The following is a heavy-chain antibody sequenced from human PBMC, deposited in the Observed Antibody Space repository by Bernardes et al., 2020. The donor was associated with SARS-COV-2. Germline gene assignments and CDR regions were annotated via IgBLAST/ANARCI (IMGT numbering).Heavy chain of an antibody. CDR3: AKAASSSWYVAFDY. CDR1: GFTFSSYA. J-gene: IGHJ4*02. D-gene: IGHD6-13*01. CDR2: ISGSGGSI. Sequence: VGSLSLSCAASGFTFSSYAMSWVRQAPGKGLEWVSAISGSGGSIYYADSVKGRFTISRDNSKNTLYLQMNSLRAEDTAVYYCAKAASSSWYVAFDYWGQGTLVTVSS. V-gene: IGHV3-23*01.